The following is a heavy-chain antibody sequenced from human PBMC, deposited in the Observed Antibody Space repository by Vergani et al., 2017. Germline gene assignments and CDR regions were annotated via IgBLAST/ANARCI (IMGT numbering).Heavy chain of an antibody. Sequence: QVQLVESGGGVVQPGRSLRLSCAASGFTFSSYGMHWVRQAPGKGLEWVAVIWYDGSNKYYADSVKGRFTISRDNSKNTLYLQMNSLRAEDTAVYYCAKDFPLYSSGCFDYWGQGTLVTVSS. J-gene: IGHJ4*02. CDR2: IWYDGSNK. V-gene: IGHV3-33*06. CDR3: AKDFPLYSSGCFDY. CDR1: GFTFSSYG. D-gene: IGHD6-19*01.